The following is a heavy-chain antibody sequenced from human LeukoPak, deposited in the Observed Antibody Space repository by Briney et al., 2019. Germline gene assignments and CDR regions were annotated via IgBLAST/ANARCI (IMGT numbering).Heavy chain of an antibody. CDR2: IIPILGIA. Sequence: PVKVSCKASGGTFSSYAISWVRQAPGQGLEWMGRIIPILGIANYAQKFQGRVTITADKSTSTAYMELSSLRSEDTAVYYCARERGSSSSPVPFDYWGQGTLVTVSS. CDR1: GGTFSSYA. CDR3: ARERGSSSSPVPFDY. V-gene: IGHV1-69*04. D-gene: IGHD6-6*01. J-gene: IGHJ4*02.